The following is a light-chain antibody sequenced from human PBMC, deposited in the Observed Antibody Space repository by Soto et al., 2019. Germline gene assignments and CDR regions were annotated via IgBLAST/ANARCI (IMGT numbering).Light chain of an antibody. CDR3: SSYTSSRTHVV. Sequence: QSALTQPASVSGSPGQSITISCTGTSADVGGYNFVSWYQHHPGKAPKLMIYDVSNRPSGVSNRFSGSKSANTASLTISGLQAEDEADYYCSSYTSSRTHVVFGGGTKLTVV. CDR2: DVS. J-gene: IGLJ2*01. CDR1: SADVGGYNF. V-gene: IGLV2-14*03.